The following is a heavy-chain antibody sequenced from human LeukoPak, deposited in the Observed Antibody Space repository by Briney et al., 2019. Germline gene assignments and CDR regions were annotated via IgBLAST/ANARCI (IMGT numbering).Heavy chain of an antibody. CDR1: GGSISSGSYY. CDR3: AGLIAATLRPYFDY. Sequence: SQTLSLTCTVSGGSISSGSYYWSWIRQPAGKGLEWIGRIYTSGSTNYNPSLKSRVTMSVDTSKNQFSLKLSSVTAADTAVYYCAGLIAATLRPYFDYWGQGTLVTVSS. D-gene: IGHD6-13*01. J-gene: IGHJ4*02. CDR2: IYTSGST. V-gene: IGHV4-61*02.